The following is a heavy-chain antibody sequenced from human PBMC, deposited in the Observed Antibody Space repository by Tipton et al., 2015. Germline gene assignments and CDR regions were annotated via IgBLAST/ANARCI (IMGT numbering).Heavy chain of an antibody. CDR3: ARGAGNSSTWDFDY. V-gene: IGHV4-39*01. CDR2: IYYSGTT. Sequence: TLSLTCNISGVTSTYYWAWIRQPPGKGLEWIGSIYYSGTTFYNPSLKSRVTISQDTERQFSLKLSSVTAADTAIYYCARGAGNSSTWDFDYWGQGSLVTVSS. D-gene: IGHD6-13*01. CDR1: GVTSTYY. J-gene: IGHJ4*02.